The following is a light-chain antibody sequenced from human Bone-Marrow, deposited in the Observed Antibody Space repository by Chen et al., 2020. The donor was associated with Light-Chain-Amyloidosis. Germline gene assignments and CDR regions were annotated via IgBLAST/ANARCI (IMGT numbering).Light chain of an antibody. CDR1: NIGSTS. V-gene: IGLV3-21*02. CDR2: DDS. Sequence: SYVLTQPSSVSVAPGQTDTIACGGHNIGSTSVHWYQQTPGQAPLLVVYDDSDRPSGIPERLSGANSGNTATRTISRVEAWDEADYCCQVWDRGSDRPVFGGGTKLTVL. CDR3: QVWDRGSDRPV. J-gene: IGLJ3*02.